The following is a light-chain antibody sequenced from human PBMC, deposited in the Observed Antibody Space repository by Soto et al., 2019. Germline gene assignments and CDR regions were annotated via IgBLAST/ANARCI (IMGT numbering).Light chain of an antibody. V-gene: IGKV3-15*01. CDR3: QQYNNWWT. CDR1: QSVGSN. Sequence: EILMTQSPATLSVSPGERATLSCRASQSVGSNLAWYQQKPGQAPRLLIYGASTRATGIPARFSGSGSGTEVTLTIGSLQSEDFAVDYCQQYNNWWTFGQGTKVEIK. CDR2: GAS. J-gene: IGKJ1*01.